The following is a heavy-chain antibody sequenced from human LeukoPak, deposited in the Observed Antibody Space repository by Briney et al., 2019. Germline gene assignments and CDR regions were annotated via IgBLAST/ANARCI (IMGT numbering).Heavy chain of an antibody. CDR2: ISSSSSYI. J-gene: IGHJ4*02. CDR3: ARDPTSPYCGGDCYSGAYYFDY. D-gene: IGHD2-21*02. V-gene: IGHV3-21*01. Sequence: GGSLRLSCAVSGFTVSSKYMGWVRQAPGKGLEWASSISSSSSYIYYADSVKGRFTISRDNAKNSLYLQMNSLRAEDTAVYYCARDPTSPYCGGDCYSGAYYFDYWGQGTLVTVSS. CDR1: GFTVSSKY.